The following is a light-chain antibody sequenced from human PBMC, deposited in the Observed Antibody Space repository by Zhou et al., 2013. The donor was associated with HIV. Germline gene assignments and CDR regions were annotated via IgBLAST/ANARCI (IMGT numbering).Light chain of an antibody. CDR2: DTS. V-gene: IGKV3-11*01. J-gene: IGKJ5*01. CDR1: QSVSAN. CDR3: QQRRHWPIT. Sequence: EIVMTQSPATLSVSPGDRVILSCRASQSVSANLAWYQQRPGQAPRLLIYDTSNRATGIPARFSGSGSGTDYTLTISSLEPEDFAVYYCQQRRHWPITFGQGTRLEIK.